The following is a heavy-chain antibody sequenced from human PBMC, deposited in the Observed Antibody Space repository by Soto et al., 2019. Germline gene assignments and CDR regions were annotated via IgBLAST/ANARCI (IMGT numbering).Heavy chain of an antibody. V-gene: IGHV4-39*01. J-gene: IGHJ6*01. CDR2: IYYSGST. CDR3: ARHWYCSSTSCHYYYHYYGMEV. D-gene: IGHD2-2*01. Sequence: SDTLSLTCTFSVGSISSSSYYCGWIRQPPWKGLEWIGSIYYSGSTYYNPSLKSRVTISVDTSKNQFSLKLSSVTAADTAVYYCARHWYCSSTSCHYYYHYYGMEVWGQGTTVSVSS. CDR1: VGSISSSSYY.